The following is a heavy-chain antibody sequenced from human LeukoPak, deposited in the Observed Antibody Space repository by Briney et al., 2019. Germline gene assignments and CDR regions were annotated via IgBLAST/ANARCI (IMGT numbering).Heavy chain of an antibody. CDR3: AKDTAIGPAAYYFDY. Sequence: GGSLRLSCAASGFTLSAYSINWVRQAPGKGLEWIAYMSSSMNTIYYADAVKGRFTTSRDNSKNTLYLQMNSLRAEDTAVYYCAKDTAIGPAAYYFDYWGQGTLVTVSS. J-gene: IGHJ4*02. CDR2: MSSSMNTI. CDR1: GFTLSAYS. V-gene: IGHV3-48*01. D-gene: IGHD2-2*01.